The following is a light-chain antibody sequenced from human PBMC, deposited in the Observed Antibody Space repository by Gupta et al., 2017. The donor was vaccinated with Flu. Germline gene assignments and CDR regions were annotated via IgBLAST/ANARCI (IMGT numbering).Light chain of an antibody. V-gene: IGLV2-11*01. CDR3: SSDAGPNTFWI. Sequence: QSALTQPRSVSGSPGQSVSISCTGASSDVGGYNYVSWYQQHPGKAPKLMISEVIKRPSGVPDRFSGSKSGNTASLTISGLQAEDEADYYCSSDAGPNTFWIFGGGTKLTVL. J-gene: IGLJ2*01. CDR2: EVI. CDR1: SSDVGGYNY.